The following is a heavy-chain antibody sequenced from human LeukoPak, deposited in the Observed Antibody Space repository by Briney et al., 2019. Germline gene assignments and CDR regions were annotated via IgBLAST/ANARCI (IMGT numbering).Heavy chain of an antibody. CDR3: ARHYYYDSSGYWALY. V-gene: IGHV3-53*01. CDR1: GFTVSSNH. Sequence: GGSLRLSCAASGFTVSSNHMSWVRQAPGKGLEWVSVIYSGGSTYYADSVKGRFTISRDNSKNTLYLQMNSLRAEDTAVYYCARHYYYDSSGYWALYWGQGTLVTVSS. D-gene: IGHD3-22*01. J-gene: IGHJ4*02. CDR2: IYSGGST.